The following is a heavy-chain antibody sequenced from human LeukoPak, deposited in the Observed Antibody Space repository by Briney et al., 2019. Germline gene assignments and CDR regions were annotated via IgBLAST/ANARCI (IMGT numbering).Heavy chain of an antibody. CDR3: GRPTKFWLIQGDGVDV. Sequence: PGGSLRLSCAASGFTFSSYEMNWVRQAPGKGLEWVSYISSSGSTIYYADSVKGRFTISRDNSMNTLYLQMNSLRTDDTAVYYCGRPTKFWLIQGDGVDVWGQGTTVTVSS. J-gene: IGHJ6*02. CDR2: ISSSGSTI. V-gene: IGHV3-48*03. CDR1: GFTFSSYE. D-gene: IGHD6-19*01.